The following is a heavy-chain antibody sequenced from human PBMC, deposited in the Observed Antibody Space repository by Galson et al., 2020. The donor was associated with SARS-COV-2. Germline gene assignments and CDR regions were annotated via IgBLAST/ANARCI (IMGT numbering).Heavy chain of an antibody. CDR1: GGSFSGYY. CDR3: ARSPLSLRGYFDY. D-gene: IGHD3-10*01. CDR2: INHSGST. Sequence: SETLSLTCAVYGGSFSGYYWSWIRQPPGKGLEWIGEINHSGSTNYNPSLKSRVTISVDTSKNQFSLKLSSVTAADTAVYYCARSPLSLRGYFDYWGQGTLVTVSS. J-gene: IGHJ4*02. V-gene: IGHV4-34*01.